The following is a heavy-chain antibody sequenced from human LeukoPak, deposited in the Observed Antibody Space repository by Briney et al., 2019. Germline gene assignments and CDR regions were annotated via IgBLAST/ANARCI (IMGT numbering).Heavy chain of an antibody. V-gene: IGHV3-11*06. CDR1: GFTFSDYY. J-gene: IGHJ4*02. CDR2: TSSSSSYT. D-gene: IGHD3-10*01. CDR3: ARKYGSGSYSLDY. Sequence: PGGSLRLSCAASGFTFSDYYVSWIRQAPGKGLEWVSYTSSSSSYTNYADSVKGRFTISRDSAKNSLYLQMNSLRAEDTAVYYCARKYGSGSYSLDYWGQGTLVTVSS.